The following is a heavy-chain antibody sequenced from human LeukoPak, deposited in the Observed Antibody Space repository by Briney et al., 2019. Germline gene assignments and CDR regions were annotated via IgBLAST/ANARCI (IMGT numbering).Heavy chain of an antibody. Sequence: PSETLSLTCTVSGGSIRSYYWSWIRQPPGKGREGSGYIYYSGSTNYNPSLKSRVTISVDTSKNQFSLKLSSVTAADTAVYYCARDKGGYSAPIGAFDIWGQGTMVTVSS. CDR1: GGSIRSYY. D-gene: IGHD3-22*01. V-gene: IGHV4-59*01. CDR3: ARDKGGYSAPIGAFDI. J-gene: IGHJ3*02. CDR2: IYYSGST.